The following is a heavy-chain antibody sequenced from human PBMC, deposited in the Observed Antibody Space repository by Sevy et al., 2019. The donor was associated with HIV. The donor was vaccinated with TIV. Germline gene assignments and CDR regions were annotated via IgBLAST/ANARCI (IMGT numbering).Heavy chain of an antibody. J-gene: IGHJ3*01. CDR1: GGSFSGYY. V-gene: IGHV4-34*01. CDR2: INHSGST. CDR3: ASWGWGAFDL. D-gene: IGHD7-27*01. Sequence: SETLSLTCAVYGGSFSGYYWSWIRQPPGKGLEWIGEINHSGSTNYNPSLKSRVTISVDTSKNQFSLKLSSVTAADTAVYYCASWGWGAFDLWGQGTMVTVSS.